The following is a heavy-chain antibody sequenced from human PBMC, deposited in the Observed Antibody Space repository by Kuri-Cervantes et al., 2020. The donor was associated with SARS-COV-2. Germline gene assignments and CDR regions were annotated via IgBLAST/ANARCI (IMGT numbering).Heavy chain of an antibody. J-gene: IGHJ4*02. CDR1: GFTFSSYD. D-gene: IGHD6-13*01. CDR2: IGTAGDT. CDR3: AGLYGSSWSYDY. Sequence: GESLKISCAACGFTFSSYDMHWVRQATGKGLEWVSAIGTAGDTYYPGSVKGQFTISRDNAKNTLYLQMNSLRAEDTAVYYCAGLYGSSWSYDYWGQGTLVTVSS. V-gene: IGHV3-13*03.